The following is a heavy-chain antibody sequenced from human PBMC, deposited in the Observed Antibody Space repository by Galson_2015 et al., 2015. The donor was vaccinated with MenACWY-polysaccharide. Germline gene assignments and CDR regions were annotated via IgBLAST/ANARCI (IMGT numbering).Heavy chain of an antibody. Sequence: ETLSLTCTVSGASISSSGYYWGWIRQPPGKGLEWIGSIFYSGDTYYNPSLKSRVTISVDTSKNQFSLKLSSVTAADTAVYYCARYCSTASCYNYFDYWGQGALITVSS. CDR2: IFYSGDT. CDR1: GASISSSGYY. J-gene: IGHJ4*02. V-gene: IGHV4-39*01. D-gene: IGHD2-2*02. CDR3: ARYCSTASCYNYFDY.